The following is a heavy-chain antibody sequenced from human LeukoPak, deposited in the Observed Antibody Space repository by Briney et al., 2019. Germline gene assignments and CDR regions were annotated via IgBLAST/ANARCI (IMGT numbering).Heavy chain of an antibody. Sequence: ASVKVSCKASGYTFTSYGISWVRQAPGQGLEWMGWISAYNGNTNYAQKLQGRVTMTTDTSTSTAYMELRSLRSDDTAVYYCARDRDAAGGWSQGWYFDYWGQGTLVTVSS. J-gene: IGHJ4*02. CDR1: GYTFTSYG. CDR2: ISAYNGNT. CDR3: ARDRDAAGGWSQGWYFDY. V-gene: IGHV1-18*01. D-gene: IGHD6-19*01.